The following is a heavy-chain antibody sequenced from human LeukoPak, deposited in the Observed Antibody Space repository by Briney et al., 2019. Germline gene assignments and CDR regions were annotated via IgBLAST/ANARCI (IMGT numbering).Heavy chain of an antibody. J-gene: IGHJ4*02. CDR2: IYYSGST. V-gene: IGHV4-59*01. Sequence: SETLSLTCTVSGGSISSYYWSWIRQPPGKGLEWIGYIYYSGSTNYNPSLKSRVTISVDTSKNQFSLKLSSVTAADTAVYYCARGLENSWQYYFDYWAREPWSPSPQ. CDR3: ARGLENSWQYYFDY. D-gene: IGHD6-13*01. CDR1: GGSISSYY.